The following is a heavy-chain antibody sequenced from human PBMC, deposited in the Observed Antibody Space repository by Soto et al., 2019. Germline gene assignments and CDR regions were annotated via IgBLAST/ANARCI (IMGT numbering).Heavy chain of an antibody. V-gene: IGHV3-33*01. J-gene: IGHJ4*02. D-gene: IGHD1-26*01. CDR3: ARGNSGSSALLDN. Sequence: QVQLVESGGAVVQPGRSLRLSCAASGFTFRSYGMHWVRQAPGKGLEWVAVIWYDRKNKYYADSVKGRFTISRDNSKNTLYLQMNSLRAEDTAVYYCARGNSGSSALLDNWGQGSLVTVSS. CDR1: GFTFRSYG. CDR2: IWYDRKNK.